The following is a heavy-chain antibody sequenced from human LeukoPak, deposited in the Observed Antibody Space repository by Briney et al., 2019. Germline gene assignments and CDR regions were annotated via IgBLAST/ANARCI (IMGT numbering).Heavy chain of an antibody. CDR1: GFTFSSYS. J-gene: IGHJ4*02. V-gene: IGHV3-21*01. Sequence: GGSLRLSCAASGFTFSSYSMNWVRQAPGKELEWVSSISSSSSYIYYADSVKGRFTISRDNAKNSLYLQMNSLRAEDTAVYYCVFSGDILTGTDSNFDYWGQGTLVTVSS. D-gene: IGHD3-9*01. CDR2: ISSSSSYI. CDR3: VFSGDILTGTDSNFDY.